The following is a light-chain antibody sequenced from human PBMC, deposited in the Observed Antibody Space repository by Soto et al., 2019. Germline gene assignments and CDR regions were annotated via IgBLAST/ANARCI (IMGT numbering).Light chain of an antibody. Sequence: QSVLTLPPAASGSPGPSVTISCTGTKNDIGVYDFVSWYQHHPGKAPRLIIYEVVRRPSGVPDRFSGSKSGNTASLTVSGLQAANEADYLCKTDAGSNPYVFGSGTKVTV. CDR1: KNDIGVYDF. CDR3: KTDAGSNPYV. CDR2: EVV. V-gene: IGLV2-8*01. J-gene: IGLJ1*01.